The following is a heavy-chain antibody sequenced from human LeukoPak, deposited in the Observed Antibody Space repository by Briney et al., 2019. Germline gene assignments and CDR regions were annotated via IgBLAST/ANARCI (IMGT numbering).Heavy chain of an antibody. CDR1: GGSISTYY. CDR3: ARRQWEVGDY. CDR2: IYYSGST. D-gene: IGHD1-26*01. J-gene: IGHJ4*02. V-gene: IGHV4-59*12. Sequence: KTSETLSLTCTVSGGSISTYYWSWIRQPPGKGLEWIGYIYYSGSTNYNPSLKSRVTISVDTSMNQFSLKLTSVTAADTAVYYCARRQWEVGDYWGQGTPVTVSS.